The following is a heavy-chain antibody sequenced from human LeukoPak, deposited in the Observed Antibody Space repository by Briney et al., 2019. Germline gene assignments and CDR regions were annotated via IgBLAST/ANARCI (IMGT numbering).Heavy chain of an antibody. Sequence: GGSLRLSCAASEFLFKYYAMHWVRQAPGKGLEWVANIKQDGSEIYYVDSVKGRFIISRDNAKNSLYLEMNSLRVEDTAIYYCARGRDVDSWGQGTLVTVSS. CDR2: IKQDGSEI. J-gene: IGHJ4*02. CDR1: EFLFKYYA. CDR3: ARGRDVDS. V-gene: IGHV3-7*03.